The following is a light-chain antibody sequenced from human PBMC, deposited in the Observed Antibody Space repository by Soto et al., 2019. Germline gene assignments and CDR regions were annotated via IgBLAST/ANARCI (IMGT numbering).Light chain of an antibody. V-gene: IGKV3-20*01. CDR1: QSVSSDY. Sequence: EIVLTQSPGTLSLSLGERATLSCRASQSVSSDYVAWYRQKPGQVPTVLIYRASTRATGIPDRFSGSGSGTDFTLTISRVEPEDFAVYYCQQYGSSPLTLGGGTRVEIK. CDR2: RAS. CDR3: QQYGSSPLT. J-gene: IGKJ4*01.